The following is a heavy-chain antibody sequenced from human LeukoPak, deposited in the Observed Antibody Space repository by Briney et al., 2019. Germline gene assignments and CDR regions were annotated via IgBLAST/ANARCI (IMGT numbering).Heavy chain of an antibody. CDR3: AKGGQSWLPYFDY. Sequence: GGSLRLSCAASGFTFSSYGMHWVRQAPGKGLEWVAVTWYDGSNKYYADSVKGRFTISRDNSKNTLYLQMNSLRAEDTAEYYCAKGGQSWLPYFDYWGQGTLVTVSS. J-gene: IGHJ4*02. CDR2: TWYDGSNK. V-gene: IGHV3-33*06. CDR1: GFTFSSYG. D-gene: IGHD5-24*01.